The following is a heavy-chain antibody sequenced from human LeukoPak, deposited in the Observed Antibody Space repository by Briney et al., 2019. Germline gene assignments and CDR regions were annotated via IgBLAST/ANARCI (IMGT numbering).Heavy chain of an antibody. V-gene: IGHV3-23*01. J-gene: IGHJ3*02. Sequence: PGGSLRLSCAVSGFSFSSYAMSWVRQTPGKGLEWVSTINDGGGHTYYPDSVKGRFTVSRDNSKNPLYLQMNSIRAEDTALYYCVRYYNVSGTKERAFDIWGQGTMVTVSS. CDR1: GFSFSSYA. D-gene: IGHD3-10*01. CDR3: VRYYNVSGTKERAFDI. CDR2: INDGGGHT.